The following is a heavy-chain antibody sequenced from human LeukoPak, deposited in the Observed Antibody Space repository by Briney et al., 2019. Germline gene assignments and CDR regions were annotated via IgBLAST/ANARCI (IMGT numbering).Heavy chain of an antibody. D-gene: IGHD3-9*01. J-gene: IGHJ4*02. Sequence: PGGSLRLSCAVSGFTFSSYWMHWVRQAPGKGLEWVAVISYDGSNKYSADSVKGRFTISRDNSKNTLYLQMNSLRAEDTAVYYCAKVDFDDYYFDYWGQGTLVTVSS. CDR1: GFTFSSYW. CDR2: ISYDGSNK. CDR3: AKVDFDDYYFDY. V-gene: IGHV3-30*18.